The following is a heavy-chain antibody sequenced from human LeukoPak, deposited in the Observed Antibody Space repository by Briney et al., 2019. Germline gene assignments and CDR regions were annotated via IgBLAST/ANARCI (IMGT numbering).Heavy chain of an antibody. CDR1: GLSFSNYG. J-gene: IGHJ4*02. CDR3: ARAIGTVSDY. Sequence: GGSLRLYCATSGLSFSNYGMHWVRQAPGKGLEWVAVIWYDGSNKYYGDSVKGRFTISRDNSKNTLYLQMNSLRAEDTAVYYCARAIGTVSDYWGQGTLVTVSS. V-gene: IGHV3-33*01. D-gene: IGHD1-14*01. CDR2: IWYDGSNK.